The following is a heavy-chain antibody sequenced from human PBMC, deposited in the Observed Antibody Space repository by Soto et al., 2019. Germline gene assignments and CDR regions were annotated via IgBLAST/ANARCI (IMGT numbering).Heavy chain of an antibody. J-gene: IGHJ1*01. CDR2: IYSGGST. V-gene: IGHV3-66*01. Sequence: GSLRLSCAASGFTVSSNYMSWVRQAPGKGLEWVSIIYSGGSTYYADSVKGRFTISRDYSKNTLYLQMNSLRAEDTAVYYCARETETPTYFQHWGQGTLVTVSS. CDR1: GFTVSSNY. CDR3: ARETETPTYFQH.